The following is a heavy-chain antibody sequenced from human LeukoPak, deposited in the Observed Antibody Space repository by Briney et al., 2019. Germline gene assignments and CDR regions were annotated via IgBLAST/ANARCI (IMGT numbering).Heavy chain of an antibody. CDR3: ARDRCSSTSCNNRGWFDP. CDR1: GFTFSSYW. CDR2: INSDGSST. D-gene: IGHD2-2*01. V-gene: IGHV3-74*01. J-gene: IGHJ5*02. Sequence: GSLRLSWAASGFTFSSYWMHWVRQAPGKGLVWVSRINSDGSSTSYADSVKGRFTISRDNAKNTLYLQMNSLRAEDTAVYYCARDRCSSTSCNNRGWFDPWGQGTLVTVSS.